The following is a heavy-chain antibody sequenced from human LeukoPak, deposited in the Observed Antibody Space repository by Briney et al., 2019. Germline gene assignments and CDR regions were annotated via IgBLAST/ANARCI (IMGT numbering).Heavy chain of an antibody. J-gene: IGHJ4*02. Sequence: GGSLRLSCAASGFTFSTYAMQWVRQAPGRGLEYVSAISSNGDITSYANSVKGRFAISRDNSKNTLYLQMGSLRTEDMAVYYCARASAWDIKDYWGQGTLVTVSS. V-gene: IGHV3-64*01. CDR2: ISSNGDIT. D-gene: IGHD1-26*01. CDR1: GFTFSTYA. CDR3: ARASAWDIKDY.